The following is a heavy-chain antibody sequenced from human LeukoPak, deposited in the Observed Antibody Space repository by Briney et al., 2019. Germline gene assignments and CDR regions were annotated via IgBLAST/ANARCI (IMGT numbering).Heavy chain of an antibody. CDR3: ARDQIFGVVMHDYYYYYMDV. J-gene: IGHJ6*03. CDR1: GYTFTSYD. D-gene: IGHD3-3*01. Sequence: ASVKVSCKASGYTFTSYDINWVRQATGQGLEWMGWMHPNSGNTGYAQNFQGRVTMTRDTSTSTVYMELSSLRSEDTAVYYCARDQIFGVVMHDYYYYYMDVWGKGTTVTVSS. V-gene: IGHV1-8*01. CDR2: MHPNSGNT.